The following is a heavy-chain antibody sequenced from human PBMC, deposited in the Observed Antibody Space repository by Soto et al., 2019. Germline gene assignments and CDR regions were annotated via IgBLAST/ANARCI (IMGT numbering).Heavy chain of an antibody. V-gene: IGHV3-7*03. Sequence: PGGSLRLSCAASGFSFSSSWMRWVRQAPGKGLEWVASINADGSEKFYMDSVRGRFTISRDNAEDSLSLLMNSLRVEATDVYYCARDRGYNAVDYWGRGTLVTVAS. CDR1: GFSFSSSW. J-gene: IGHJ4*02. CDR3: ARDRGYNAVDY. CDR2: INADGSEK. D-gene: IGHD3-22*01.